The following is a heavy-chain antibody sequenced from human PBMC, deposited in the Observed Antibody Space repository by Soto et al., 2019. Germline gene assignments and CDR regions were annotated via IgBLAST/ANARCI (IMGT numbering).Heavy chain of an antibody. CDR2: ISCNSGSI. CDR1: GFTFDGYA. Sequence: PGGSLRLSCAASGFTFDGYAMHWVRQAPGKGLEWVSGISCNSGSIGYADSVKGRLTISRDNAKNSLYLQMNSLRAEDTALYYCAKELAGIVVVPAARPVPPSYYGMDVWGQGTTVTVSS. CDR3: AKELAGIVVVPAARPVPPSYYGMDV. J-gene: IGHJ6*02. D-gene: IGHD2-2*01. V-gene: IGHV3-9*01.